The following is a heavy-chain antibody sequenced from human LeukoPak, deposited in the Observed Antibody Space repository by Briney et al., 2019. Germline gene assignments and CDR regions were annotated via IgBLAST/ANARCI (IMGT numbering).Heavy chain of an antibody. D-gene: IGHD2-15*01. CDR1: GVPLSTYY. V-gene: IGHV4-59*10. CDR2: IYTSGNT. J-gene: IGHJ5*02. CDR3: ARVMGYCSGGNCYSHSDP. Sequence: SETLSLTCAVSGVPLSTYYWSWLRQPAGKGLEWIGRIYTSGNTNSNPSLKSRVTMSVDTSNNLFSLKLTSVTAADTAVYYCARVMGYCSGGNCYSHSDPWSQGTLVTVSS.